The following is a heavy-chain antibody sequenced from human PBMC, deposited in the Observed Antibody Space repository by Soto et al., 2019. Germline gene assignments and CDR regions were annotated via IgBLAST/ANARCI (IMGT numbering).Heavy chain of an antibody. Sequence: GGSLRLSCAASGFTFSSYAMHWVRQAPGKGLEWVAVISYDGSNKYYADSVKGRFTISRDNSKNTLYLQMSSLRAEDTAVYYCARERMTTVAWFDPWGQGTLVTVYS. D-gene: IGHD4-4*01. V-gene: IGHV3-30-3*01. J-gene: IGHJ5*02. CDR2: ISYDGSNK. CDR3: ARERMTTVAWFDP. CDR1: GFTFSSYA.